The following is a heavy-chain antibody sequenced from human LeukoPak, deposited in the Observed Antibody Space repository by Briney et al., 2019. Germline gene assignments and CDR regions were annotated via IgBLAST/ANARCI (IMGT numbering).Heavy chain of an antibody. J-gene: IGHJ4*02. CDR2: TYFTGST. D-gene: IGHD4-17*01. CDR1: RGSISSGGHY. V-gene: IGHV4-31*03. CDR3: PRVSFTYGPLDS. Sequence: SETLSLTCNVSRGSISSGGHYWSWIRQRPGKGLEWMGYTYFTGSTYYNPSLQSRLIISADTSMTQFSLRLRSVTAAHTAVYYCPRVSFTYGPLDSWGPGILVTVSS.